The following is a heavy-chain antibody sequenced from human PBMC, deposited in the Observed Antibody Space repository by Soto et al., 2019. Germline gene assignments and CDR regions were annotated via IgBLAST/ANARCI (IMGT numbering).Heavy chain of an antibody. CDR1: GYTFTSYG. Sequence: QVQLVQSGAEVKKPGASVKVSCKASGYTFTSYGISWVRQAPGQGLEWMGWISAYNGNTNYAQKLQGRVTMTTDTSTSTAYMELRSLRSDDTAVYYCARVEEYCSSTSCYFTRDLYYYYYYMDVWGKGTTVTVSS. CDR3: ARVEEYCSSTSCYFTRDLYYYYYYMDV. V-gene: IGHV1-18*01. J-gene: IGHJ6*03. D-gene: IGHD2-2*01. CDR2: ISAYNGNT.